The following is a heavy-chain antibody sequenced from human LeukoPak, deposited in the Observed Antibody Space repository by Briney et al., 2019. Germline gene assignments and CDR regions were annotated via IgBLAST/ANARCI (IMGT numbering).Heavy chain of an antibody. D-gene: IGHD3-10*01. CDR3: ARSLSGPAGEYRFDP. CDR2: ISAYNGNT. J-gene: IGHJ5*02. CDR1: GYTFTSYG. Sequence: ASVKVSCKASGYTFTSYGISWVRQAPGRGLEWMGWISAYNGNTNYAQKLQGRVTMTTDTSTSTAYMELRSLRSDDTAVYYCARSLSGPAGEYRFDPWGQGTLVTVSS. V-gene: IGHV1-18*01.